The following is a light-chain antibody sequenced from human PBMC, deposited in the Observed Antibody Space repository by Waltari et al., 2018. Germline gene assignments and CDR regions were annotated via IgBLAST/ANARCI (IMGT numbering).Light chain of an antibody. CDR1: SGHSSNV. V-gene: IGLV4-69*01. Sequence: QLVLTQSPSASASLGASVKLTCTLSSGHSSNVIAWLQQRPEKGPRYLMKVNSDGSQSKGDEIPDRFSGSSAGAGRYLTIANLQSEDEADYFCQTGGHGTWVFGGGTTLTVL. J-gene: IGLJ3*02. CDR3: QTGGHGTWV. CDR2: VNSDGSQ.